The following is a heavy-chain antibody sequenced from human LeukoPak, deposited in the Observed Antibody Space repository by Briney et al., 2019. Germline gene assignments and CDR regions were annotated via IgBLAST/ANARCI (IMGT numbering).Heavy chain of an antibody. CDR3: ARAVDGYCYSSNCLYNWFDP. CDR1: GGSISSYY. D-gene: IGHD2-2*01. J-gene: IGHJ5*02. CDR2: IYTSGSA. Sequence: PSETLSLTCTVSGGSISSYYWSWIRQPAGKGLEWIGRIYTSGSANYNPSLKSRVTMSADTSKNQFSLKLFSVTAADTAIYYCARAVDGYCYSSNCLYNWFDPWGQGTLVTVSS. V-gene: IGHV4-4*07.